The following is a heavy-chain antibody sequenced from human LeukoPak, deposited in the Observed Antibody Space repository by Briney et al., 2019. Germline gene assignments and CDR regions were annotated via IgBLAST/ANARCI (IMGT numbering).Heavy chain of an antibody. CDR3: AKWGDYDILTGYYVSDF. J-gene: IGHJ4*02. V-gene: IGHV3-23*01. CDR1: GFIFRNYA. Sequence: PGGSLRLSCAASGFIFRNYAMGWVRQAPGKGLEWVSAITGSGDTTYYADSVKGRFTISRDNSKNTLYVEMNTLIAEDTAVYYCAKWGDYDILTGYYVSDFWGQGTLVTVSS. CDR2: ITGSGDTT. D-gene: IGHD3-9*01.